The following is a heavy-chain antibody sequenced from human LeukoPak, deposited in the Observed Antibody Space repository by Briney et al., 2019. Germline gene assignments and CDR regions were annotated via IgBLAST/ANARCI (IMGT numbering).Heavy chain of an antibody. J-gene: IGHJ6*02. D-gene: IGHD6-13*01. CDR3: ARDPDSSSILGSGMDV. V-gene: IGHV3-21*01. CDR2: ISSSSSYI. Sequence: NAGGSLRLSCAASGFTFSSYSMNWVRQAPGKGLEWVSSISSSSSYIYYADSVKGRFTISRDNAKNSLYLQMNSLRAEDTAVYYCARDPDSSSILGSGMDVWGQGTTVTVSS. CDR1: GFTFSSYS.